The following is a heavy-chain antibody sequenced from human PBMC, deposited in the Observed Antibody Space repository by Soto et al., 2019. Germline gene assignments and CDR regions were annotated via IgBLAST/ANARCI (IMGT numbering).Heavy chain of an antibody. Sequence: SEALSLTCTVSVGSISSYYWSCFRQPPGKGLEWIGYIYYSGSTNYNPSLKSRVTISVDTSKNQFSLKLSSVTAADTAVYYCARSKDIVLVPASWGQGTLVTVS. CDR1: VGSISSYY. V-gene: IGHV4-59*01. D-gene: IGHD2-2*01. J-gene: IGHJ1*01. CDR3: ARSKDIVLVPAS. CDR2: IYYSGST.